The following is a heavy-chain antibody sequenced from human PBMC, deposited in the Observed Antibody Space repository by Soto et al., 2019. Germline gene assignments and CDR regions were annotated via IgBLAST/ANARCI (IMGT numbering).Heavy chain of an antibody. Sequence: QVQLVESGGGVVQPGRSLRLSCAASGFTFSSYGMYWVRQAPGKGLEWVAVIWYDGSNKYYADSVKGRFTISRDNSKNTLYLQMNGLRAEDTAVYYCATDRGGYSDLWGQGTLVTVSS. CDR1: GFTFSSYG. CDR2: IWYDGSNK. CDR3: ATDRGGYSDL. D-gene: IGHD3-22*01. V-gene: IGHV3-33*01. J-gene: IGHJ5*02.